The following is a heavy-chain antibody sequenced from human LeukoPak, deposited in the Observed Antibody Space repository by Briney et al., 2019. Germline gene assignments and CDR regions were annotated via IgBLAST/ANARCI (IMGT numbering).Heavy chain of an antibody. CDR1: GFTVSSNY. D-gene: IGHD3-3*01. V-gene: IGHV3-53*01. CDR3: EGDFWSGYYLNY. J-gene: IGHJ4*02. CDR2: IYSGGST. Sequence: GGSLRLSCAASGFTVSSNYMSWVRQAPGKGLEWVSIIYSGGSTYYAGSVKGRFTISRDNSKNTLYLQMNSLRADDTAVYYCEGDFWSGYYLNYWGQGTLVTVSS.